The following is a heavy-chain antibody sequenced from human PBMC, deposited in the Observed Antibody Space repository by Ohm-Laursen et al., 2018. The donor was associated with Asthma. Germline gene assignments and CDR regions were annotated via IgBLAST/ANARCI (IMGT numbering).Heavy chain of an antibody. CDR3: ARVSRGMRYYYGMDV. CDR1: GGSFSGYY. D-gene: IGHD3-16*01. CDR2: INHSGST. V-gene: IGHV4-34*01. Sequence: GTLSLTCAVYGGSFSGYYWSWIRQHPGKGLEWIGEINHSGSTNYNPSLKSRVTISVDTSKNQFSLKLSSVTAADTAVYYCARVSRGMRYYYGMDVWGQGTTVTVSS. J-gene: IGHJ6*02.